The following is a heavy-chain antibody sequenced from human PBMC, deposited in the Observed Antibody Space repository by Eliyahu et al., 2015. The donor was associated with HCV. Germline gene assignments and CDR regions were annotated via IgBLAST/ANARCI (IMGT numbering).Heavy chain of an antibody. Sequence: QVQLVQSGAEVKKPGASVKVSCKASGYTFTSXYMHWVRQAPGQGLEWMGIINPSGGSTSYAQKFQGRVTMTRDTSTSTVYMELSSLRSEDTAVYYCARELMSVLTGYPYGMDVWGQGTTVTVSS. J-gene: IGHJ6*02. V-gene: IGHV1-46*01. CDR2: INPSGGST. CDR3: ARELMSVLTGYPYGMDV. D-gene: IGHD3-9*01. CDR1: GYTFTSXY.